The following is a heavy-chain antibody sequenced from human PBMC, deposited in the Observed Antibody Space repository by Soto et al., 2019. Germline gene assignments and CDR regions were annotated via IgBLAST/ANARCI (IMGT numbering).Heavy chain of an antibody. D-gene: IGHD6-6*01. J-gene: IGHJ6*02. V-gene: IGHV4-61*01. CDR3: ARYLYSTSSYGMDV. CDR2: IYYSGST. CDR1: GGSVSSGSYY. Sequence: QVQLQESGLGLVKPSETLALTCTVSGGSVSSGSYYWSWIRQPPGKGLEWIGYIYYSGSTNYNPSLKSRVTMSVDTSKNQFSLKLSSVTAADTAVYYCARYLYSTSSYGMDVWGQGTTVTVSS.